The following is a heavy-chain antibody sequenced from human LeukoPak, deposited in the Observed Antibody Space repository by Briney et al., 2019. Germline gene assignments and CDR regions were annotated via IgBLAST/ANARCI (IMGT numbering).Heavy chain of an antibody. Sequence: GASVKVSCKASGYTFTGYYMHWVRQAPGQGLEWMGWINPNSGGTNYAQKFQGWVTMTRDTSISTAYMELSRLRSDDTAVYYCARSSAVAGVLRAFDIWGQGTMVTVSS. CDR2: INPNSGGT. J-gene: IGHJ3*02. D-gene: IGHD6-19*01. CDR1: GYTFTGYY. V-gene: IGHV1-2*04. CDR3: ARSSAVAGVLRAFDI.